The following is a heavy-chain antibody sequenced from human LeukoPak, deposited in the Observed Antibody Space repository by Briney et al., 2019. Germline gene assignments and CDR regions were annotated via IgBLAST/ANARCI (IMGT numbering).Heavy chain of an antibody. Sequence: GGSLRLSCAASGFTFSDYYMSWIRQAPGKGLEWVSVIYSGGSTYYADSVKGRFTISRDNSKNTLYLQMNSLRAEDTAVYYCARAHDYGDYGLGAIDYWGQGTLVTVSS. CDR1: GFTFSDYY. CDR2: IYSGGST. CDR3: ARAHDYGDYGLGAIDY. J-gene: IGHJ4*02. V-gene: IGHV3-53*01. D-gene: IGHD4-17*01.